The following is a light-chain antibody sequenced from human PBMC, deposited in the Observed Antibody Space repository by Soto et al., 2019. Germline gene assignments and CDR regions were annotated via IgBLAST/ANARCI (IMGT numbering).Light chain of an antibody. V-gene: IGLV1-40*01. CDR1: NSNIGPGSV. CDR2: GNN. Sequence: QSVLTQPPSVSGAPGQRITVSCTWSNSNIGPGSVVHWYQFLPGTAPKLLISGNNIRPSGVPDRFSGSKSGTSASLAITGLQPEDEADYYCQSYDTSLGGFYVFGTGTKVTV. CDR3: QSYDTSLGGFYV. J-gene: IGLJ1*01.